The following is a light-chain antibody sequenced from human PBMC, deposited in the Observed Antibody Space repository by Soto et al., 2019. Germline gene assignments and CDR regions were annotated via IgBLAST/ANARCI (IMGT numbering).Light chain of an antibody. J-gene: IGKJ4*01. CDR3: QQYGNSLT. CDR2: GAS. Sequence: EIVLTQSPGTLSLSPGERVTLSCRSSQSVYKNYLAWYQQRPGQAPRTLIYGASSRATGIPDRFSGSGSGTDFTLSISGLEPEDSAVYYCQQYGNSLTFGGGTKVEIQ. CDR1: QSVYKNY. V-gene: IGKV3-20*01.